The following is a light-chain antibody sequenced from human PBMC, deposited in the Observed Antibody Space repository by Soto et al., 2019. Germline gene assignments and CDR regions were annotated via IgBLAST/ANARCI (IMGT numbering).Light chain of an antibody. CDR1: QGVSSTY. CDR2: GAS. Sequence: ELVMTPSPATLSVRPGERGVLSCRASQGVSSTYFAGYQQKPRQAPRLLIYGASTRATGVPDRSRDRGSRRALPLTSSRLAPEDVAVRSSQQYHNSPRTFRGGTRVDIK. CDR3: QQYHNSPRT. J-gene: IGKJ4*02. V-gene: IGKV3-20*01.